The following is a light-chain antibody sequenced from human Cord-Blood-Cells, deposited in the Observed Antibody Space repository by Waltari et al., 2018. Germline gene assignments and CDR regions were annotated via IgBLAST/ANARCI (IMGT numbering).Light chain of an antibody. CDR3: SSYTSSSTWV. V-gene: IGLV2-14*01. J-gene: IGLJ3*02. CDR2: EVS. Sequence: QSALTQPASVSGSPGQSITISCTGTSSDGGGYNHVSWYQQHPGKAPKLRIYEVSNRPSGVSNRFSGSKSGNTASLTISGLQAEDEADYYCSSYTSSSTWVFGGGTKLTVL. CDR1: SSDGGGYNH.